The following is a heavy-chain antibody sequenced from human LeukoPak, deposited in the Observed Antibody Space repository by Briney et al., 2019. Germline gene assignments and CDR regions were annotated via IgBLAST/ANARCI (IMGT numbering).Heavy chain of an antibody. V-gene: IGHV3-7*01. Sequence: PGGSLRLSCAASGFTFSSYWMSWVRQAPGKGLEWVANIKQDGGEKYYVDSVKGRFTISRDNAKNSLYLQMNSLRAEDTAVYYCARDAVWYDFWSGYYHWGQGTLVTVSS. J-gene: IGHJ5*02. D-gene: IGHD3-3*01. CDR3: ARDAVWYDFWSGYYH. CDR2: IKQDGGEK. CDR1: GFTFSSYW.